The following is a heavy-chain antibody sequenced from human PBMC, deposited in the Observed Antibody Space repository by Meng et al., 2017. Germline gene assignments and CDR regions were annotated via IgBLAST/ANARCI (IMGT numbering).Heavy chain of an antibody. CDR3: ARVDCSGGSCYPYWYFDL. CDR2: IIPIFGTA. V-gene: IGHV1-69*01. Sequence: QVQMVQSGDELKKPGSSVKVSCKASGGTFSSYAISWVRQAPGQGLEWMGGIIPIFGTANYAQKFQGRVTITADESTSTAYMELSSLRSEDTAMYYCARVDCSGGSCYPYWYFDLWGRGTLVTVSS. D-gene: IGHD2-15*01. J-gene: IGHJ2*01. CDR1: GGTFSSYA.